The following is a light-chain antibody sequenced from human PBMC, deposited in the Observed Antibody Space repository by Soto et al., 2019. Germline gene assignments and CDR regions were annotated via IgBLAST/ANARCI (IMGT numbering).Light chain of an antibody. CDR1: QSISRR. CDR2: DAS. Sequence: DIPMTQSPSTLSASVGDRVTITCRASQSISRRLAWYKQKLGKGPKLLIYDASTLESGVPSRFSGSGSGTEFTLTLCSLQPDDFVSYYCQQYDSYWGFGQGTKVDIK. V-gene: IGKV1-5*01. CDR3: QQYDSYWG. J-gene: IGKJ1*01.